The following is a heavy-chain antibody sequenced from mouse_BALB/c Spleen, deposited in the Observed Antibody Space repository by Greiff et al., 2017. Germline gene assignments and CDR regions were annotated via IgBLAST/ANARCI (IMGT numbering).Heavy chain of an antibody. CDR2: INPGSGGT. J-gene: IGHJ2*01. Sequence: VQLQQSGAELVRPGTSVKVSCKASGYAFTNYLIEWEKQRPGQGLEWIGVINPGSGGTNYNEKFKGKATLTADKSSSTAYMQLSSLTSDDSAVYFCARSGDGSSYNYWGQGTTLTVSS. D-gene: IGHD1-1*01. CDR3: ARSGDGSSYNY. CDR1: GYAFTNYL. V-gene: IGHV1-54*01.